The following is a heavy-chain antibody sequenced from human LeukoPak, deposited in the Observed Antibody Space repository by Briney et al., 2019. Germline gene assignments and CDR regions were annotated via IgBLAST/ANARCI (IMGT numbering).Heavy chain of an antibody. J-gene: IGHJ5*02. CDR3: ATAGGRSWFDP. CDR1: GYTFTGYY. CDR2: INPNSGGT. Sequence: GASVKVSCKASGYTFTGYYMHWVRQAPGQGLEWMGWINPNSGGTNYAQKFQGRVTMTTDTSMTTAHMEVSRLTSDDTALYYCATAGGRSWFDPWGPGTLVTVSS. V-gene: IGHV1-2*02.